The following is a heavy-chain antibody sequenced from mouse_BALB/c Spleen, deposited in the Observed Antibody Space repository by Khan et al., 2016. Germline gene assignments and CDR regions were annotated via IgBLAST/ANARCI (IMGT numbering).Heavy chain of an antibody. Sequence: EVQLQESGPSLVKPSQTLSLTCSVTGDSITRSYWIWIRKFPGTKLDYMGYISYRGSTYYTPSLNSRIPITRATSKNPSYLPLNSVTTEDTATYYCARWVGQGGVDYWGQGTTLTVAA. D-gene: IGHD3-3*01. CDR1: GDSITRSY. V-gene: IGHV3-8*02. CDR2: ISYRGST. J-gene: IGHJ2*01. CDR3: ARWVGQGGVDY.